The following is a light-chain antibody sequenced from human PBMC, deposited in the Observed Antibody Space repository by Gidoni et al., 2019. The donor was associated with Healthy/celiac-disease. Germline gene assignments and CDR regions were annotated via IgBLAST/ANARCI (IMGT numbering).Light chain of an antibody. CDR2: AAS. J-gene: IGKJ2*02. CDR3: QKYNSAPCI. CDR1: QGISNY. Sequence: DIQMTQSPSSLSASVGDRVTITCRASQGISNYLAWYQQKPGKVPKLLIYAASTLKSGVPSRFSGSGSGTDFTLTISSLQPEDVATYYCQKYNSAPCIFGQGTKLEIK. V-gene: IGKV1-27*01.